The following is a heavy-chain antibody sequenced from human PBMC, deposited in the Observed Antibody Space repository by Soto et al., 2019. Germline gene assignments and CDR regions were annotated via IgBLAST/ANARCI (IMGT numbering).Heavy chain of an antibody. Sequence: ASVKVSCKVSGYTLTELSMHWVRQAPGKGLEWMGGFDPEDGETIYAQKFQGRVTMTEDTSTDTAYMELSSLRSEDTAVYYCATDQTRLTGLDPWGQGTLVTVSS. CDR3: ATDQTRLTGLDP. V-gene: IGHV1-24*01. CDR2: FDPEDGET. CDR1: GYTLTELS. J-gene: IGHJ5*02.